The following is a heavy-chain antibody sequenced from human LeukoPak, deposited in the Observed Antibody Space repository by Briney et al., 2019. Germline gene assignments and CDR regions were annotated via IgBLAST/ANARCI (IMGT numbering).Heavy chain of an antibody. D-gene: IGHD3-10*01. CDR3: ARGITMVRGTWSAFDI. J-gene: IGHJ3*02. V-gene: IGHV3-30*19. CDR2: ISYDGSNK. Sequence: GRSLRLSCAASGFTFSSYGMHWVRQAPGKGLEWVAVISYDGSNKYYADSVKGRFTISRDNSKNTLYLQMNSLRAEDTAVYYCARGITMVRGTWSAFDIWGQGTMVTVSS. CDR1: GFTFSSYG.